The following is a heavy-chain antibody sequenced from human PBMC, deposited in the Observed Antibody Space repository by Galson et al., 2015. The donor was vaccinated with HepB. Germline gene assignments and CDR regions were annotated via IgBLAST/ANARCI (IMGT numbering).Heavy chain of an antibody. D-gene: IGHD6-13*01. Sequence: CAISGDSVSSNSAAWDWIRQSPSRGLEWLGRTYYRSKWYHDYAVSVKSRITINPDTSKDQFSLQLNSVTPEDTAVYYCARDWGQKSKYSSSWYRVDGYYGMDVWGQGTTVTVSS. CDR1: GDSVSSNSAA. V-gene: IGHV6-1*01. CDR3: ARDWGQKSKYSSSWYRVDGYYGMDV. J-gene: IGHJ6*02. CDR2: TYYRSKWYH.